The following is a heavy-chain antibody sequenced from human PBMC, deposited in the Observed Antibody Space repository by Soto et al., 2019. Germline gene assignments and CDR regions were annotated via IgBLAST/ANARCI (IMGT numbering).Heavy chain of an antibody. CDR2: INVDGSST. Sequence: PGGSLRLSCAASGFSFSGYWMHWVRQAPGKGLVWVSRINVDGSSTSYADSVKGRFTISRDNAKNTLYLQMNSLRPEDTGAYYCARSRGAGYSSAWYNYYYMDVGGKGTTVTVSS. CDR1: GFSFSGYW. J-gene: IGHJ6*03. V-gene: IGHV3-74*01. CDR3: ARSRGAGYSSAWYNYYYMDV. D-gene: IGHD6-19*01.